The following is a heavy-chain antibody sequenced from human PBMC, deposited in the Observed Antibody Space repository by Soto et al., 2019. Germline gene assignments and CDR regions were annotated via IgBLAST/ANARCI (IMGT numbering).Heavy chain of an antibody. CDR1: GGSISSYY. CDR3: ARDHSGSYQADAFDI. Sequence: QVQLQESGPGLVKPSETLSLTCTVSGGSISSYYWSWIRQPPGKGLEWIGYIYYSGSTNYNPSLKTRVTISVDTSKNQFSLTLSSVTAADTAVYYCARDHSGSYQADAFDIWGQGTMVTVSS. D-gene: IGHD1-26*01. CDR2: IYYSGST. J-gene: IGHJ3*02. V-gene: IGHV4-59*01.